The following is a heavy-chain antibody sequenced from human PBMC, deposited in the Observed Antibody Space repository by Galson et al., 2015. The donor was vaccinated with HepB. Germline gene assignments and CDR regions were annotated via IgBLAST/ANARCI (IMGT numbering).Heavy chain of an antibody. V-gene: IGHV2-70*11. D-gene: IGHD4-17*01. CDR3: ARIRLGVTVTTVYDYGMDV. CDR2: IDWDDDK. J-gene: IGHJ6*02. CDR1: GFSLSTSEMC. Sequence: PALVKPTQTLTLTCTFSGFSLSTSEMCVSWIRQPPGKALEWLARIDWDDDKYYSTSLKTRLTISKDTSKNQVVLTMTNMGPVDTATYYCARIRLGVTVTTVYDYGMDVWGQGTTVTVSS.